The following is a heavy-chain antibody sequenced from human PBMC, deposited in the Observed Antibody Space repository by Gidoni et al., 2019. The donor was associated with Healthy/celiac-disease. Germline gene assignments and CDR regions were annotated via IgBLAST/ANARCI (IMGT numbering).Heavy chain of an antibody. CDR1: GLPFSSYS. Sequence: EVQLVESGGGLVQPGGSLRLSCAASGLPFSSYSMNWVRQAPGKGLEWVSYISSSSSTIYYADSVKGRFTISRDNAKNSLYLQMNSLRAEDTAVYYCARDSHAFDIWGQGTMVTVSS. J-gene: IGHJ3*02. CDR2: ISSSSSTI. CDR3: ARDSHAFDI. V-gene: IGHV3-48*01.